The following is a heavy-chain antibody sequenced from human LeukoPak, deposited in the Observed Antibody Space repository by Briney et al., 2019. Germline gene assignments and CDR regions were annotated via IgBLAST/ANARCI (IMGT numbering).Heavy chain of an antibody. J-gene: IGHJ3*02. D-gene: IGHD4-17*01. CDR1: GGSFSSHY. CDR2: ISYIEST. CDR3: ARDPTAVTKGLDI. V-gene: IGHV4-59*11. Sequence: PSETLSLTCTVSGGSFSSHYWSWIRQPPGKGLEWMGYISYIESTNYSPSLTSRFTISVDTSKKQFSLKQSSVTAAGTAVYYCARDPTAVTKGLDIWGQGTMVTVSS.